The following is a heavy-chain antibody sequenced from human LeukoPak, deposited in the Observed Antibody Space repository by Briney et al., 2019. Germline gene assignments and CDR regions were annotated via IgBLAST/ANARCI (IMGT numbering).Heavy chain of an antibody. CDR1: GYTFTDYY. V-gene: IGHV1-2*02. CDR2: INAKNGGT. Sequence: GDSVTVSCKASGYTFTDYYLHWVRQAPGQGLEWMGWINAKNGGTEYAQKFQGRVTLTRDTSISTAYMVLTSLRYDDTAVYYCARVTSGTYHYWGQGTLVTISS. J-gene: IGHJ4*02. D-gene: IGHD1-26*01. CDR3: ARVTSGTYHY.